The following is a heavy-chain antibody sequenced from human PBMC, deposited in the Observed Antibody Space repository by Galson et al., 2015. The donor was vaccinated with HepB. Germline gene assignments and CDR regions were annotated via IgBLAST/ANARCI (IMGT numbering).Heavy chain of an antibody. J-gene: IGHJ5*02. CDR1: GLSFSDYR. D-gene: IGHD4-17*01. CDR3: VRSYDYGYNWFDP. CDR2: ISRSRRHI. Sequence: ALSLSCAVSGLSFSDYRMNWVRQAPRKGLEWVSYISRSRRHIYYADFVKGRFTISRDNAKKSLKLQMNSLRDEDTAVYYCVRSYDYGYNWFDPRGQGTLVTVSS. V-gene: IGHV3-48*02.